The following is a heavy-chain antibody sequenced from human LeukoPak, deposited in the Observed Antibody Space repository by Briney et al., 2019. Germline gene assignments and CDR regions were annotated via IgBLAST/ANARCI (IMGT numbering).Heavy chain of an antibody. V-gene: IGHV4-61*02. CDR2: IYTSGST. Sequence: PSETLSLTCTVSGGSISSGSYYWSWIRQPAGKGLEWIGRIYTSGSTNYNPSLKSRVTISVDTSKNQFSLKLSSVTAADTAVYYCARGPPPDFDYWGRGTLVTVPS. CDR3: ARGPPPDFDY. J-gene: IGHJ4*02. CDR1: GGSISSGSYY.